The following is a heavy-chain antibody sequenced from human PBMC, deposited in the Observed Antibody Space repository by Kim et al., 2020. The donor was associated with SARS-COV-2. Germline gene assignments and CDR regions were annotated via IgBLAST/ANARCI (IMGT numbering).Heavy chain of an antibody. Sequence: GGSLRLSCAASGFTFSSDGMSWVRQGPGKRLEWVSTTTPSGHITYYADSVQGRFTISRDNFKNTAYLQMNSLRVEDTAVYYCAKASNWCFDRWGRGTPVTVPA. CDR2: TTPSGHIT. CDR1: GFTFSSDG. V-gene: IGHV3-23*01. CDR3: AKASNWCFDR. J-gene: IGHJ2*01.